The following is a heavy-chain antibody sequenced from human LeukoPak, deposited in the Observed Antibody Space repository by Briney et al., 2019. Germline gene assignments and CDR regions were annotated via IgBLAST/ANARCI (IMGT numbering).Heavy chain of an antibody. CDR3: ARKNGLDY. CDR2: IKGDGSEK. D-gene: IGHD2-8*01. J-gene: IGHJ4*02. CDR1: GFTFSDYW. Sequence: GGSLRLSCAASGFTFSDYWMTWVRQDPGKGLEWVANIKGDGSEKYYVDSVKGRFTISRDNAKNSLYLQMNSLRAEDTAVYYCARKNGLDYWGQGTLVTVSS. V-gene: IGHV3-7*01.